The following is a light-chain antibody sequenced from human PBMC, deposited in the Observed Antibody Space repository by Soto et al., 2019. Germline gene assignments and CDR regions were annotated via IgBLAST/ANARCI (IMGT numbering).Light chain of an antibody. CDR1: QSVITY. Sequence: DIQMTQSPSSLSASVGDRVSITCRASQSVITYLNWYQQKPGKAPKLLLYAASNLPSGVPSRFSGSGSGTEFTLTIDTLQPDDFATYYCQLSRNTPHTFGQGTTVEIK. CDR2: AAS. J-gene: IGKJ2*01. V-gene: IGKV1-39*01. CDR3: QLSRNTPHT.